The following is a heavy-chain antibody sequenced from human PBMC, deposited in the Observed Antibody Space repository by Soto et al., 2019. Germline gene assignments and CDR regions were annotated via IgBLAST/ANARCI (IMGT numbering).Heavy chain of an antibody. CDR1: GITFSSYS. Sequence: EVQLVESGGGLVKPGGSLRLSCAASGITFSSYSMNWVRQAPGKGLEWVSSISSTGTYIDYADSVKGRFTISRDNAKNPLFLQMDSLRAEDAALYYCARETNPYSSSSHAFDIWGQGTMVTVSS. D-gene: IGHD6-6*01. J-gene: IGHJ3*02. CDR3: ARETNPYSSSSHAFDI. CDR2: ISSTGTYI. V-gene: IGHV3-21*01.